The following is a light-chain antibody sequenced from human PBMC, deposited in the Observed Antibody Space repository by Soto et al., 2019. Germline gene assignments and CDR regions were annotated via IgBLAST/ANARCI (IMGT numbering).Light chain of an antibody. J-gene: IGKJ2*01. V-gene: IGKV1-39*01. CDR1: QNIDNF. Sequence: ENQITQAPSSLSKSVGDRVTITCRASQNIDNFLNWYQWRPGKAPKFLIFAASSLQGGVSSRFSGSGSGTDFTLTIINLQPEDFATYYCQQSYSAPPTFGQVT. CDR2: AAS. CDR3: QQSYSAPPT.